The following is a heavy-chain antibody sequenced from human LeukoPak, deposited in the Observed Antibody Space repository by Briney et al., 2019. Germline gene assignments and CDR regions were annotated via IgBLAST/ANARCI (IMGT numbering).Heavy chain of an antibody. D-gene: IGHD3-3*01. CDR3: ARAPTYDFWSGYWHYYGMDV. J-gene: IGHJ6*02. V-gene: IGHV1-18*01. Sequence: SVKVSCKASGYTFTSYGISWVRQAPGQGLEWMGWISAYNGNTNYAQKLQGRVTMTTDTSTSTAYMELRSLRSDDTAVYYCARAPTYDFWSGYWHYYGMDVWGQGTTVTVSS. CDR2: ISAYNGNT. CDR1: GYTFTSYG.